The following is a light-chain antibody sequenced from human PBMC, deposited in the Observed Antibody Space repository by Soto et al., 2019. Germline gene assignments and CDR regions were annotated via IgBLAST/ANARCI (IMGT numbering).Light chain of an antibody. Sequence: EIVMTQSLATLSVSPGERATLSCRASQSVSSNLAWYQQKPGQAPRLLIYGASTRATGIPARFSGSGSGTEFTLTISSLQSEDFAVYYCQQYNNWWTFGQGTKV. CDR1: QSVSSN. CDR2: GAS. V-gene: IGKV3-15*01. J-gene: IGKJ1*01. CDR3: QQYNNWWT.